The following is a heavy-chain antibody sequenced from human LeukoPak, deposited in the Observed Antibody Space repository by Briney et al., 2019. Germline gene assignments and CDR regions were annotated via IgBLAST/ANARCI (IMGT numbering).Heavy chain of an antibody. CDR1: AFTFISYA. CDR3: AKDGGRYYYYYGMDV. V-gene: IGHV3-23*01. Sequence: GGSLRLSCAASAFTFISYAMSWVRQAPGKGLVNVSAISGSGGSTYYADSVKGRFTISTDNSKNTRYLQINSLRAEDTAVYYCAKDGGRYYYYYGMDVWGQGTTVNVSS. CDR2: ISGSGGST. D-gene: IGHD3-16*01. J-gene: IGHJ6*02.